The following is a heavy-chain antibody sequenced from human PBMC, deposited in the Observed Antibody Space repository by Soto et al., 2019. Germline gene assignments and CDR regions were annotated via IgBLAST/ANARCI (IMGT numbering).Heavy chain of an antibody. V-gene: IGHV4-59*01. CDR3: ARDLGY. Sequence: SETLSLSCTVSGGSISSYYWSWIRQPPGKGLEWIGYIYYSGSTNYNPSLKSRVTISVDTPKNQFSLKLSSVTAADTAVYYCARDLGYWGQGTLVTVPS. CDR1: GGSISSYY. J-gene: IGHJ4*02. CDR2: IYYSGST.